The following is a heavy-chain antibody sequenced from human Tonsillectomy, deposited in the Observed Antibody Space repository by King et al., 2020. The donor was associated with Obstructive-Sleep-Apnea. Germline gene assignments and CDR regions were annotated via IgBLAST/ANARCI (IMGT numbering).Heavy chain of an antibody. V-gene: IGHV3-23*04. J-gene: IGHJ4*02. Sequence: VQLVESGGGLVQPGGSLRLSCAASGFTFSSYAMSWVRQAPGKGLEWVSTISGSGGSTYYADSGKGRFTISRDHSKNTLYLQMNSLRAEDTAVYYCAKEVYYYDSSGYSAPFDYWGQGTLVTVSS. CDR3: AKEVYYYDSSGYSAPFDY. D-gene: IGHD3-22*01. CDR2: ISGSGGST. CDR1: GFTFSSYA.